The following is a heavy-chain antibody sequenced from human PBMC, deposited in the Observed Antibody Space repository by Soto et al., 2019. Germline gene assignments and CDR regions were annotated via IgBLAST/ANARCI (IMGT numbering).Heavy chain of an antibody. D-gene: IGHD6-13*01. J-gene: IGHJ4*02. Sequence: PSETLSLTCTVSGGSISSYFWSWIRQPAGKGLEWIGRIYASGSTNYNPSLKGRVTMSVDTSKNQFSLKLSSVTAADTAVYYCARCPSGYSSSWYYFDYWGQGALVTVSS. CDR2: IYASGST. V-gene: IGHV4-4*07. CDR1: GGSISSYF. CDR3: ARCPSGYSSSWYYFDY.